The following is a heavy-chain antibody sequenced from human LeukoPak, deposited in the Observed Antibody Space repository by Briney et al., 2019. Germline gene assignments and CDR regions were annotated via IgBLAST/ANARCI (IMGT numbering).Heavy chain of an antibody. Sequence: GGSLRLSCAASGFIFSSYAMSWVRQAPGKGLEWVSGISGSGGNTYYADFVKGRFTISSDNSKNTLYLKMSSLRAEDTAVYYCAKDRDITMVRGVTFDWGQGTLVTVSS. D-gene: IGHD3-10*01. J-gene: IGHJ4*02. CDR2: ISGSGGNT. CDR1: GFIFSSYA. V-gene: IGHV3-23*01. CDR3: AKDRDITMVRGVTFD.